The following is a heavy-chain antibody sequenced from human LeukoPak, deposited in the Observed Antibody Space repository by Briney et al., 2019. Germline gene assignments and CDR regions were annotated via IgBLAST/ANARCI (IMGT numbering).Heavy chain of an antibody. D-gene: IGHD6-19*01. CDR3: AKGIAVAGTPFDY. CDR1: GFTFSSYA. V-gene: IGHV3-23*01. J-gene: IGHJ4*02. Sequence: PGGSLRLSCAASGFTFSSYAMSWVRQAPGKGLEWVSAISGSGGSTYYADSVKGRFTISRDNSKNTLDLQMNSLRAEDTAVYYCAKGIAVAGTPFDYWGQGTLVTVSS. CDR2: ISGSGGST.